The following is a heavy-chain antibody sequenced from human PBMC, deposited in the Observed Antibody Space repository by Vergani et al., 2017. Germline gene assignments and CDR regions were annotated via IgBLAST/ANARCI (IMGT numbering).Heavy chain of an antibody. CDR2: ISSSSSYT. J-gene: IGHJ5*02. CDR3: ATYYYGSGSLNWFDP. Sequence: VQLVESGGGLVQPGGSLRLSCAASGFTFSDYYMSWIRQAPGKGLEWVSYISSSSSYTNYADSVKGRFTISRDNAKNSLYLQMNSLRAEDTAVYYCATYYYGSGSLNWFDPWGQGTLVTVSS. V-gene: IGHV3-11*05. D-gene: IGHD3-10*01. CDR1: GFTFSDYY.